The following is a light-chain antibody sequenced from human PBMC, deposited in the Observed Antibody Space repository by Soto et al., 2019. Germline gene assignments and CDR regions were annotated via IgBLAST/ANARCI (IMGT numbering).Light chain of an antibody. V-gene: IGKV1-33*01. J-gene: IGKJ2*01. CDR3: QQYDHPPYT. CDR2: DAS. CDR1: QDIYKY. Sequence: DIQMTQSPSSLSAAVGDRVTFTCQASQDIYKYLNWYQQKPGKAPKLLIYDASNLERGVPSRFSGSGSGTDFTVDSLQPEDTATSYCQQYDHPPYTFGQVTKLEIK.